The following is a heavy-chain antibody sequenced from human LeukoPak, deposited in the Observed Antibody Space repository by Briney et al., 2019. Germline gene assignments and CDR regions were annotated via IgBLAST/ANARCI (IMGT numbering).Heavy chain of an antibody. CDR1: GFTFSSYA. J-gene: IGHJ3*02. CDR2: ISYDGSNK. D-gene: IGHD2-8*01. V-gene: IGHV3-30*04. CDR3: ASDWAVEELVNGAFDI. Sequence: QTGGSLRLSCAASGFTFSSYAMHWVRQAPGKGLEWVAVISYDGSNKYYVDSVKGRFTISRDNSKNTLYQQMNSQRAEDTAVYNCASDWAVEELVNGAFDIWGQGTMVTVSS.